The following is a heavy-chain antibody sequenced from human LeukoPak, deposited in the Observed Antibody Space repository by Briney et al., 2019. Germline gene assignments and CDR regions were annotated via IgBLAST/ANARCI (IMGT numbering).Heavy chain of an antibody. CDR3: AQSVWRFGESKRYY. CDR2: ISGSSGST. J-gene: IGHJ4*02. CDR1: GFTFSSYG. D-gene: IGHD3-10*01. V-gene: IGHV3-23*01. Sequence: GGSLRLSCAASGFTFSSYGMSWVRQAPGKGLKWASAISGSSGSTYYADSVKGRFTISRDNSKNTLYLQMNSLRAEDTAVYYCAQSVWRFGESKRYYWGQGTLVTVSS.